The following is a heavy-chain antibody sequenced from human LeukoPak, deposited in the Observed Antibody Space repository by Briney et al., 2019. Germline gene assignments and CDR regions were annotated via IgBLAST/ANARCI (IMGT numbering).Heavy chain of an antibody. CDR3: AKGHTYGLGESYLDF. CDR2: ISWNSGSI. D-gene: IGHD5-18*01. V-gene: IGHV3-9*01. Sequence: GGSLRLSCEASGYTFDDYAMHWVRQAPGKGLEWVSAISWNSGSIGYADSVKGRFTISRDNGMNSLYLQMNSLRTEDTALYYCAKGHTYGLGESYLDFWGQGTLVSVSS. J-gene: IGHJ4*02. CDR1: GYTFDDYA.